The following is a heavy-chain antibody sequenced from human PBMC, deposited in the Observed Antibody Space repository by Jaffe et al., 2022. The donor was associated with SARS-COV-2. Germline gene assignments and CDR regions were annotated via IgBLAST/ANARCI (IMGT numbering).Heavy chain of an antibody. CDR2: IYYSGST. CDR3: ARDNKQLWLEWFDP. J-gene: IGHJ5*02. D-gene: IGHD5-18*01. CDR1: GGSISSYY. Sequence: QVQLQESGPGLVKPSETLSLTCTVSGGSISSYYWSWIRQPPGKGLEWIGYIYYSGSTNYNPSLKSRVTISVDTSKNQFSLKLSSVTAADTAVYYCARDNKQLWLEWFDPWGQGTLVTVSS. V-gene: IGHV4-59*01.